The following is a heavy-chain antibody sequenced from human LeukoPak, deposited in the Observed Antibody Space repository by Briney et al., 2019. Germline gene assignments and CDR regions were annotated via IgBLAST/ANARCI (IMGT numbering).Heavy chain of an antibody. Sequence: GGSLRLSCAASGFTFDDYAMHWVRQAPGKGLEWVSAISGSGGSTYYADSVKGRFTISRDNSKNTLYLQMNSLRAEDTAVYYCAKGGDKKNAFDYWGQGTLVTVSS. CDR1: GFTFDDYA. J-gene: IGHJ4*02. D-gene: IGHD3-16*01. V-gene: IGHV3-23*01. CDR2: ISGSGGST. CDR3: AKGGDKKNAFDY.